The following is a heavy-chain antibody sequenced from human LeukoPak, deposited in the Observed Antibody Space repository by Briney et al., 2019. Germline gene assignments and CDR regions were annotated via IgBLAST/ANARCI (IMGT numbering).Heavy chain of an antibody. V-gene: IGHV1-2*02. CDR1: GYTFTGNY. Sequence: ASVKVSCKTSGYTFTGNYLHWVRQAPGQGLEWMGWINPNSGGTNYAQKFQGRVTMTRDTSITTAYMELSGLKSDDTAVYYCARVIYYYSSGNFDYWGQGTLVTVSS. CDR2: INPNSGGT. J-gene: IGHJ4*02. CDR3: ARVIYYYSSGNFDY. D-gene: IGHD3-22*01.